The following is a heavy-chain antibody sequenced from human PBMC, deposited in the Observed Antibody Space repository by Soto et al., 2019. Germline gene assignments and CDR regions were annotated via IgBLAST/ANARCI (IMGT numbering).Heavy chain of an antibody. V-gene: IGHV4-34*01. CDR2: INHSGST. D-gene: IGHD2-15*01. CDR3: ARGNKGCYCSGGSCYSVSSPNWFDP. Sequence: SETLSLTCAVYGGSFSGYYWSWIRQPPWKELEWIREINHSGSTNYTPSLKSRVNISVDTSKNQFSLKLSSVTAADTPVYHCARGNKGCYCSGGSCYSVSSPNWFDPWGQGTLVTVSS. CDR1: GGSFSGYY. J-gene: IGHJ5*02.